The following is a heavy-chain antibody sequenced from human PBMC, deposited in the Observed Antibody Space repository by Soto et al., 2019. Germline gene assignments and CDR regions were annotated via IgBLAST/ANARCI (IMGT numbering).Heavy chain of an antibody. CDR2: SRDKVHSHTT. CDR1: GFTFSDHY. Sequence: EVQLAESGGGLVQPGGSLRLSCAASGFTFSDHYMDWVRQAPGQGLEWVGRSRDKVHSHTTEYAASVKGRFTISRGDSENSLYLQMNSLKTEDTAVYYCARGVVSTGYFDYWGQGNLVTVSS. V-gene: IGHV3-72*01. CDR3: ARGVVSTGYFDY. D-gene: IGHD5-12*01. J-gene: IGHJ4*02.